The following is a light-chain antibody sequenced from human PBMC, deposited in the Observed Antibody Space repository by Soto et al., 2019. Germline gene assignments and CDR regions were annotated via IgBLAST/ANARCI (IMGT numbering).Light chain of an antibody. J-gene: IGLJ1*01. V-gene: IGLV2-14*01. CDR1: SSDGADYKD. Sequence: QSALTQPASVSGSPGQSITISCTGTSSDGADYKDVSWYQQHPGKAPKLMTYEVTYRPSGVSNRFSGSKSGTTASLTISGLQAEDEAEYYCSSYTTSSTVFGTGTKLTVL. CDR3: SSYTTSSTV. CDR2: EVT.